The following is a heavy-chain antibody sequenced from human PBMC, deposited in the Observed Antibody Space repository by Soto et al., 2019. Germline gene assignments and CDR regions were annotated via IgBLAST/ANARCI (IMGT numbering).Heavy chain of an antibody. J-gene: IGHJ4*02. CDR3: ATEMGATQGPFDN. D-gene: IGHD1-26*01. CDR1: GFTFSDYT. CDR2: LSNTGRRT. Sequence: LRLSCAPSGFTFSDYTMNWVRQAPGKGLDWVSGLSNTGRRTSYADSVKGRFNISRDNSENTVYLQMNSLRVEDTAVYYCATEMGATQGPFDNWGQGTLVTVSS. V-gene: IGHV3-23*01.